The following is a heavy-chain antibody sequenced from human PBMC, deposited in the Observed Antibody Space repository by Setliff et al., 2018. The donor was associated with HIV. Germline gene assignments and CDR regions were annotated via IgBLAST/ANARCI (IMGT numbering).Heavy chain of an antibody. Sequence: ASVKVSCKASATFTNVDIHWLRRATGQGLEWMGWMNPNTGVSGYALKFQARVTMTRDTSISTAYRELSSLTSEDTAVYYCARGKGVGGVVITGGLDVWGKGTTVTVS. J-gene: IGHJ6*03. V-gene: IGHV1-8*01. CDR1: ATFTNVD. D-gene: IGHD3-10*01. CDR2: MNPNTGVS. CDR3: ARGKGVGGVVITGGLDV.